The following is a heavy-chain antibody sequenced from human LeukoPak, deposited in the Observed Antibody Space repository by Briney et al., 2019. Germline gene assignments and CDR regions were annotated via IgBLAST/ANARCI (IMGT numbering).Heavy chain of an antibody. CDR3: ARDLGEMATNEQTRSDY. CDR2: IYSGGST. CDR1: GFTVSSNY. J-gene: IGHJ4*02. D-gene: IGHD5-24*01. V-gene: IGHV3-66*01. Sequence: PGGSLRLSCAASGFTVSSNYMSWVRPAPGKGLEWVSVIYSGGSTYYADSVKGRFTISRDNSKNTLYLQMNSLRAEDTAVYYCARDLGEMATNEQTRSDYWGQGTLVTVSS.